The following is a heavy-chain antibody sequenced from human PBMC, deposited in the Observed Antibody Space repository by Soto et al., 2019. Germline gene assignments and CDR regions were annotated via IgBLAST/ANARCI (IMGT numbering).Heavy chain of an antibody. CDR3: ARDRVMRGNAYYYGMDV. J-gene: IGHJ6*02. Sequence: QVLLMQSGAEVKKPGSSVRVSCKTSGGTFSSFAISWVRLAPGQGLEWMGVIVPMFAAPTYAQKFQGRVSITADESTRTAYMELSRPRSDDTAVYYCARDRVMRGNAYYYGMDVWGQGTTVTVSS. D-gene: IGHD2-21*01. CDR2: IVPMFAAP. CDR1: GGTFSSFA. V-gene: IGHV1-69*12.